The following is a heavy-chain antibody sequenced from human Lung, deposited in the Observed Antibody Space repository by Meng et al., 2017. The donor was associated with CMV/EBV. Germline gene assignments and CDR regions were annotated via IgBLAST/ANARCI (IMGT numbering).Heavy chain of an antibody. Sequence: FPFSTAWMSWVRQAPGKGLEWVGRIISEADGGTTHHAAPVKGRFTISRDDSKNTLYLQMNSLKTEDTAMYYCATDLYYDDSGLRDYWGRGTLVTVSS. D-gene: IGHD3-22*01. J-gene: IGHJ4*02. CDR3: ATDLYYDDSGLRDY. V-gene: IGHV3-15*01. CDR1: FPFSTAW. CDR2: IISEADGGTT.